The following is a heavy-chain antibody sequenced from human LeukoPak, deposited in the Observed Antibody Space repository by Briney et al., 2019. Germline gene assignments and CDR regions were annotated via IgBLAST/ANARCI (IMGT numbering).Heavy chain of an antibody. CDR2: INHSGST. CDR1: GGCFSGYY. V-gene: IGHV4-34*01. CDR3: ARRRDYYDSSGYHRPPGDDWYFDL. D-gene: IGHD3-22*01. Sequence: PSETLSLTCAVYGGCFSGYYWSWIRQPPGKGLEWIGEINHSGSTNYNPSLKSRVTISVDTSKNQFSLKLSSVTAADTAVYYCARRRDYYDSSGYHRPPGDDWYFDLWGRGTLVTVSS. J-gene: IGHJ2*01.